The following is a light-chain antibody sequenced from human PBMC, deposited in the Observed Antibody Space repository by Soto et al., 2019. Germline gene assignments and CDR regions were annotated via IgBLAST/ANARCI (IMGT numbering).Light chain of an antibody. V-gene: IGKV3-15*01. CDR2: GAS. Sequence: EIVMTQSPATLSVSPGERATLSCRASQSVSSNLAWYQQKPGQAPRLLIYGASTRATGIAARFSGSGSGTEFTLTISSLQSEDFAVYYCQQYNNWPLSTFGQGTKLEIK. CDR1: QSVSSN. CDR3: QQYNNWPLST. J-gene: IGKJ2*01.